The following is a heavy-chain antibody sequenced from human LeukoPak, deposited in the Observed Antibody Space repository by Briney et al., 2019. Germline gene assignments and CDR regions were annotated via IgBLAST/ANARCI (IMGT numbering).Heavy chain of an antibody. D-gene: IGHD6-19*01. CDR2: IYWNDDN. J-gene: IGHJ4*02. Sequence: SGPTLVYPTQTLTLTCTFSGFSLSTRGVGVGWIRQPPGKALEWLALIYWNDDNRYSPSLKSRLTITKDTSKNQVVLTMTNMDPVDTARYYCAHGSGWLYDYWGQGTLVTVSS. CDR3: AHGSGWLYDY. V-gene: IGHV2-5*01. CDR1: GFSLSTRGVG.